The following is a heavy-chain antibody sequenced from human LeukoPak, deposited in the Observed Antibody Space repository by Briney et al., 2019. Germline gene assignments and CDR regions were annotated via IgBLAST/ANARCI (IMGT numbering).Heavy chain of an antibody. Sequence: PGGSLRLSCAASGSTFSSYAMSWVRQAPGKGLEWVSAISGSGGSTYYADSVKGRFTISRDNSKNTLYLQMNSLRAEDTAVYYCAKDRITIFGVVIMKGGYYFDYWGQGTLVTVSS. J-gene: IGHJ4*02. CDR1: GSTFSSYA. CDR2: ISGSGGST. CDR3: AKDRITIFGVVIMKGGYYFDY. V-gene: IGHV3-23*01. D-gene: IGHD3-3*01.